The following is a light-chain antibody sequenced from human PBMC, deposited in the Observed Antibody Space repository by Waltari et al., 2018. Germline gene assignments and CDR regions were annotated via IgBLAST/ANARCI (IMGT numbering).Light chain of an antibody. CDR2: QDS. CDR3: QAWDSSTDVV. J-gene: IGLJ2*01. CDR1: NLEDKY. V-gene: IGLV3-1*01. Sequence: YELTQPPSVSVSPGQTASITCSGDNLEDKYVCWYQQKAGQSPVLVIHQDSRRPSGIPERFSGSSSGNTATLTIIWTQAMDEADYYCQAWDSSTDVVFGGGTRLTVL.